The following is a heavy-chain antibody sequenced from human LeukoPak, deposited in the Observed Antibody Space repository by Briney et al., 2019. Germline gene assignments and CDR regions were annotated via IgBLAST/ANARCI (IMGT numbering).Heavy chain of an antibody. CDR1: GGPISSSSYY. D-gene: IGHD1-14*01. J-gene: IGHJ6*02. CDR3: ARQKPYPKDYYYGMDV. Sequence: SETLSLTCTVSGGPISSSSYYWGWIRQPPGKGLEWIGSIYYSGSTYYNPSLKSRVTISVDTSKNQFSLKLSSVTAADTAVYYCARQKPYPKDYYYGMDVWGQGTTVTVSS. V-gene: IGHV4-39*01. CDR2: IYYSGST.